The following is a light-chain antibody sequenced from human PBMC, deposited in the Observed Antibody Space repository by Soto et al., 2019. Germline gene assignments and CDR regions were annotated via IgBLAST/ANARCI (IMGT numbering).Light chain of an antibody. CDR3: QQYKSHPHT. CDR1: QSISSW. V-gene: IGKV1-5*01. J-gene: IGKJ5*01. CDR2: DAS. Sequence: DIQMTQSPSTLSASVGDRVTITCRASQSISSWLAWYQQKPGKAPKLLIYDASSLESGVPSRFSGSGSGTEFTLAISSLQPDDFATYYCQQYKSHPHTFGQGTRLEIK.